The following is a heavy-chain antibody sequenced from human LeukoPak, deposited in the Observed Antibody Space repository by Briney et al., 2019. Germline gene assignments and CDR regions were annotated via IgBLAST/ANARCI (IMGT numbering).Heavy chain of an antibody. Sequence: SVKVSCKASGGTFSSYAISWVRQAPGQGLEWMGRIIPILGIANYAQKFQGRVTITADKSTSTAYMELSSLRSEDTAVYYCATGPYPPKVRVRSFDIWGQGTMVTVSS. D-gene: IGHD3-16*01. J-gene: IGHJ3*02. V-gene: IGHV1-69*04. CDR1: GGTFSSYA. CDR2: IIPILGIA. CDR3: ATGPYPPKVRVRSFDI.